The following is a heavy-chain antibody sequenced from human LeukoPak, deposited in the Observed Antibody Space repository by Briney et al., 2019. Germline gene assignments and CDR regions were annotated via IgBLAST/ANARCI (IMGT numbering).Heavy chain of an antibody. D-gene: IGHD4-17*01. CDR2: IHYIGDST. J-gene: IGHJ4*02. Sequence: PGGSLRLSCAASGFTFSNYAMSWVRQAPGKGLEWVSSIHYIGDSTYYADSVKGRFTISRDNSKNTLFLQMSSLRAEDTAVYYCAKGGGGALYPHYGDYYWGQGTLVTVSS. V-gene: IGHV3-23*01. CDR3: AKGGGGALYPHYGDYY. CDR1: GFTFSNYA.